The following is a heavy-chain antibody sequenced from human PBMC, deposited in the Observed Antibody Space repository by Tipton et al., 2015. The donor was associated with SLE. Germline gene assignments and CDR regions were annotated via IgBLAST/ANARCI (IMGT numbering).Heavy chain of an antibody. Sequence: QLVQSGAEVKKPGASVKVSCKSSGYTFTRYGITWVRQAPGLGLEWMGWMSPYNGKTDYAQKVQGRVTMTADTSTSTAYMDLWTLKSDDTAVYYCARGGGSYSIDYWGQGTLVTVSS. CDR2: MSPYNGKT. J-gene: IGHJ4*02. CDR1: GYTFTRYG. V-gene: IGHV1-18*01. D-gene: IGHD1-26*01. CDR3: ARGGGSYSIDY.